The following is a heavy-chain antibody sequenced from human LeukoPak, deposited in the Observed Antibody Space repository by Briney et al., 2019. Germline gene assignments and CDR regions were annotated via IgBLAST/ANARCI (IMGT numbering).Heavy chain of an antibody. J-gene: IGHJ4*02. V-gene: IGHV1-69*13. Sequence: ASVKVSCKASGGTFSSYAITWVRQAPGQGLEWMGGIIPIFGTANYAQKFQGRVTITADESTSTAYMELSSLRSEDTAVYYCARGFGYYDYVWGSYRYSRFDYWGQGTLVTVSS. CDR1: GGTFSSYA. D-gene: IGHD3-16*02. CDR3: ARGFGYYDYVWGSYRYSRFDY. CDR2: IIPIFGTA.